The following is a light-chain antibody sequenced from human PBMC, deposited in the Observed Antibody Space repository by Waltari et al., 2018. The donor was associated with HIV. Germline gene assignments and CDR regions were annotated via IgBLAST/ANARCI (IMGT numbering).Light chain of an antibody. Sequence: QSVLTQPPSASGTPGQRVSISCSGSSSNIGSNYVYWYQQLPGPATKLLMYRNDGRPSGVPGRFSGSKSGTSASLALSGLRSEDEADYYCAAWDNSLSAWVFGGGTKLTVL. V-gene: IGLV1-47*01. J-gene: IGLJ3*02. CDR3: AAWDNSLSAWV. CDR1: SSNIGSNY. CDR2: RND.